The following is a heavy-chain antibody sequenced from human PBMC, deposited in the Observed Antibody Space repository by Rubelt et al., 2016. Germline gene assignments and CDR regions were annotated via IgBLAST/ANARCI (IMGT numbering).Heavy chain of an antibody. CDR3: AKDVSAVWFAWYFDL. V-gene: IGHV3-30*02. D-gene: IGHD3-10*01. CDR2: IRYDGSNK. CDR1: SSYG. Sequence: SSYGMHWVRQAPGKGLEWVAFIRYDGSNKYYADSVKGRFTISRDNSKNTLYLQMNSLRAEDTAVYYCAKDVSAVWFAWYFDLWGRGTLVTVSS. J-gene: IGHJ2*01.